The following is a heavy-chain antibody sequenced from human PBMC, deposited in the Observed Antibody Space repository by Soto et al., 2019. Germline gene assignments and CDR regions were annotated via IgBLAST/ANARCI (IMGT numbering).Heavy chain of an antibody. J-gene: IGHJ6*02. CDR1: GFTVSSNY. CDR3: ARDRWLLLYYDWTNMGGVDCGMDV. D-gene: IGHD3-9*01. V-gene: IGHV3-53*02. CDR2: IYSGGTT. Sequence: EVQLVETGGGLIQPGGSLRLSCAASGFTVSSNYMRWVRQAPGRGLEWVSVIYSGGTTYYADSVKGRFTISRDNSKNTLDRQMNSLTAEDTGVYYCARDRWLLLYYDWTNMGGVDCGMDVWGQGTTVIVSS.